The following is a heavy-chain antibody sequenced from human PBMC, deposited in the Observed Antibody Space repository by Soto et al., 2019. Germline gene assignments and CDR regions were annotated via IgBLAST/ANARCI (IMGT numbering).Heavy chain of an antibody. V-gene: IGHV3-23*01. D-gene: IGHD5-18*01. CDR3: AKVMVKNWFDH. CDR2: ISGSGGSR. Sequence: GGTLRLSCAVSGFTFSSYAMSWVRQAPGKGLEWVSPISGSGGSRYYADSVKGRFTISRDNAKNALYLQMNSLRADDTAVYYCAKVMVKNWFDHWGQGTLVTVSS. J-gene: IGHJ5*02. CDR1: GFTFSSYA.